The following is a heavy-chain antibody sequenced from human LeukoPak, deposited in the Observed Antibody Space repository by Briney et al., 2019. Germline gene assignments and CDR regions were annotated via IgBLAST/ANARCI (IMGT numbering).Heavy chain of an antibody. J-gene: IGHJ2*01. V-gene: IGHV4-59*01. Sequence: MSSETLSLTCTVSGGSISTYYWSWIRQPPGKGLEWIGYIYYSGSTNYNPSLKSRVTISVDTSKNQFYLKLSSVTAADTAVYYCARDSGALGYWYFDLWGRGTLVTVSS. CDR1: GGSISTYY. CDR2: IYYSGST. D-gene: IGHD2-15*01. CDR3: ARDSGALGYWYFDL.